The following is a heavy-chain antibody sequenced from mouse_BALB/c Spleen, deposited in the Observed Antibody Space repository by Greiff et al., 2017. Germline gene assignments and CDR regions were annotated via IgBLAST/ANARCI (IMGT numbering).Heavy chain of an antibody. CDR2: IYPGGGYT. Sequence: QVQLQQSGAELVRPGTSVKISCNASGYTFTNYWLGWVKQRPGHGLEWIGDIYPGGGYTNYNEKFKGKATLTADTSSSTAYMQLSSLTSEDSALYFCASLYYDYDGGDAMDYWGQGTSVTVSS. CDR3: ASLYYDYDGGDAMDY. D-gene: IGHD2-4*01. J-gene: IGHJ4*01. V-gene: IGHV1-63*02. CDR1: GYTFTNYW.